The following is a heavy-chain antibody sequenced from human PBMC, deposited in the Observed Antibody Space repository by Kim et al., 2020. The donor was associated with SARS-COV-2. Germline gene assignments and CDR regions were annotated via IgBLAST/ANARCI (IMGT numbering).Heavy chain of an antibody. V-gene: IGHV4-39*01. J-gene: IGHJ3*02. CDR1: GGSMSSSSYY. CDR3: ARPYISPSKGAFDI. CDR2: MHNSGST. Sequence: SETLSLTCTVSGGSMSSSSYYWGWIRQAPGKGLEWIASMHNSGSTYYNPSLKSRATISLDTSKNQFSLELSSVTAADTAVYYCARPYISPSKGAFDIWGQGQRSPSLQ. D-gene: IGHD6-6*01.